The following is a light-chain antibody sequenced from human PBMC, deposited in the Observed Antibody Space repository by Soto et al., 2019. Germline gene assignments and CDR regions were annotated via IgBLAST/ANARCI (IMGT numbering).Light chain of an antibody. CDR1: QSVNHW. CDR3: QQYNSYWT. Sequence: DIQMTQSPSTLSASVGDRVTITCRASQSVNHWLAWYQRKPGKAPKLLIHDASTLESGIPSRSSGSGSGTEFTLTISSLQPDDFATYYCQQYNSYWTFGQGTKVDIK. J-gene: IGKJ1*01. CDR2: DAS. V-gene: IGKV1-5*01.